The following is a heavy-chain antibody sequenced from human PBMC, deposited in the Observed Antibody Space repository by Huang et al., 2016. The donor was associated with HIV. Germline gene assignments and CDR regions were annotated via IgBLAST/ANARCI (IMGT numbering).Heavy chain of an antibody. CDR1: EYTLTELS. CDR3: ATGFDVFFDF. J-gene: IGHJ4*02. D-gene: IGHD3-9*01. V-gene: IGHV1-24*01. CDR2: FEPEIGET. Sequence: QVQLVQSRAEVKKPGASVKVSCKVSEYTLTELSRHWVRQPPGKGLEWMGGFEPEIGETIYAQKFQGRVTMTEDTSTETAFMELSGLRPEDTAVYYCATGFDVFFDFWGQGTLVTVSS.